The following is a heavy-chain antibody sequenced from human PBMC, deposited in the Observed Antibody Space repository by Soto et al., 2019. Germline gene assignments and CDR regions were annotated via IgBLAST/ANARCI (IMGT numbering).Heavy chain of an antibody. CDR2: INAGNGNT. D-gene: IGHD1-26*01. CDR3: ARPGPRGSWDFDY. J-gene: IGHJ4*02. Sequence: QVQLVQSGAEVKKPGASVKVSCKASGYTFTSYAMHWVRQAPGQRLEWMGWINAGNGNTKYSQKFQGRVTITRDTSASTAYMDLSSLRSEDTAVYYCARPGPRGSWDFDYWGKGTLVTVSS. V-gene: IGHV1-3*01. CDR1: GYTFTSYA.